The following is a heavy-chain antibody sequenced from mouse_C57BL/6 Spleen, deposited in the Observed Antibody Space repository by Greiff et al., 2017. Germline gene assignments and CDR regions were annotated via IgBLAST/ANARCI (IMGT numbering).Heavy chain of an antibody. J-gene: IGHJ2*01. D-gene: IGHD2-4*01. V-gene: IGHV1-62-2*01. CDR1: GYTFTEYT. Sequence: QVQLQQSGAELVKPGASVKLSCKASGYTFTEYTIHWVKQRSGQGLEWIGWFYPGSGSIKYNEKFKDKATLTADKSSSTVYMELSRLTSEDSAVYFCARHEDRAYDYSYYFDDWGQGTTLTVSS. CDR3: ARHEDRAYDYSYYFDD. CDR2: FYPGSGSI.